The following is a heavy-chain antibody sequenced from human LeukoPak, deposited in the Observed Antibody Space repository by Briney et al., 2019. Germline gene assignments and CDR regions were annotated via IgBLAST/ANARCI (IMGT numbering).Heavy chain of an antibody. J-gene: IGHJ3*02. CDR1: GGSISSSSYY. Sequence: SETLSLTCTVSGGSISSSSYYWGWIRQPPGKGLEWIGSIYYSGSTYYNPSLKSRVTISVDTSKNQFSLKLSSVTAADTAVYYCARPDYGGNSGDAFDIWGQGTMVTVSS. V-gene: IGHV4-39*07. D-gene: IGHD4-23*01. CDR2: IYYSGST. CDR3: ARPDYGGNSGDAFDI.